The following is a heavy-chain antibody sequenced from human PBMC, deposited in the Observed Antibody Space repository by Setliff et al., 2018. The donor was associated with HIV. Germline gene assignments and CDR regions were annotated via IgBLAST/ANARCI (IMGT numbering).Heavy chain of an antibody. J-gene: IGHJ4*02. CDR1: GFTFSSYS. V-gene: IGHV3-21*04. CDR3: ARDEFPYARDV. Sequence: GVSLRLSCAASGFTFSSYSMNWVRQAPGKGLEWVSSISPDGTKTNHADSVKGRCTTSRDNSKNMFYLQMHNVRSEDTGFYYCARDEFPYARDVWGPGTLVTVSS. CDR2: ISPDGTKT. D-gene: IGHD2-8*01.